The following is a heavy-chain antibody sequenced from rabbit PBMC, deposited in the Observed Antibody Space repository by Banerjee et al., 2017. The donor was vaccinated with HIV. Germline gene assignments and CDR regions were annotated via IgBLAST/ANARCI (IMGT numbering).Heavy chain of an antibody. D-gene: IGHD4-1*01. Sequence: QEQLVESGGGLFQPGGSLALTCQASGFSFSRDYVMGWVRQAPGKGLEWIGCMNTYTGKAVYATWTKGLFTVSKTSSTTVTLHMTSLTAADTATYSCARDLVGVIGWNFGLWGPGTLVTVS. CDR1: GFSFSRDYV. J-gene: IGHJ4*01. V-gene: IGHV1S45*01. CDR2: MNTYTGKA. CDR3: ARDLVGVIGWNFGL.